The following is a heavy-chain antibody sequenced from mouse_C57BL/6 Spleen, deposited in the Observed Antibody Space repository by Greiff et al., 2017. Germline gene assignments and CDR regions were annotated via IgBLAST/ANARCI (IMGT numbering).Heavy chain of an antibody. CDR3: ARYGGHGYAMDY. CDR2: IRNKANGYTT. CDR1: GFTFTDYY. Sequence: EVQGVESGGGLVQPGGSLSLSCAASGFTFTDYYMSWVRQPPGKALEWLGFIRNKANGYTTEYSASVKGRFTISRDNSQSILYLQMNALRAEDSATYYCARYGGHGYAMDYWGQGTSVTVSS. D-gene: IGHD6-1*01. J-gene: IGHJ4*01. V-gene: IGHV7-3*01.